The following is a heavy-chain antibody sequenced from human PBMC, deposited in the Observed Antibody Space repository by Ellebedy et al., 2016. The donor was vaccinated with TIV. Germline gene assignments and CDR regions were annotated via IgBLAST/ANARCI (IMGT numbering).Heavy chain of an antibody. D-gene: IGHD1-14*01. CDR1: GFTLSNYG. J-gene: IGHJ4*02. V-gene: IGHV3-30*03. CDR2: ISYDGSNK. CDR3: ATEVFRDAAGSFEY. Sequence: GESLKISCAASGFTLSNYGMHWVRQAPGKGLEWVAVISYDGSNKYYADSVKGRFTVSRDNSKNTVYLQMNSLRAEDTAIYYCATEVFRDAAGSFEYWGRGTPVTVSS.